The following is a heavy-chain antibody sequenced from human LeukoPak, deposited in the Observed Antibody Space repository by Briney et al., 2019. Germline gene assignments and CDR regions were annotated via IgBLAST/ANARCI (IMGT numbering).Heavy chain of an antibody. J-gene: IGHJ6*02. D-gene: IGHD6-19*01. V-gene: IGHV4-34*01. CDR2: IYHSGST. CDR1: GGSFSGFY. Sequence: SETLSLTCAVYGGSFSGFYWIWIRQTSGKGLEWIGEIYHSGSTNYNPSLKSRVTISVDKSKNQFSLKLSSVTAADTAVYYCARDVRIAVAGTVYYYGMDVWGQGTTVTVSS. CDR3: ARDVRIAVAGTVYYYGMDV.